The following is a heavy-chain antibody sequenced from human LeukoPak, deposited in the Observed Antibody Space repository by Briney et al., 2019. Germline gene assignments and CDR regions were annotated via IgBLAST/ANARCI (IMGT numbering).Heavy chain of an antibody. V-gene: IGHV3-30*18. CDR2: ISYDGSKK. J-gene: IGHJ5*02. Sequence: GGSLRLSCAASGFTFSSYGMHWVRQAPGRGLEWVAIISYDGSKKYYGDSVKGRFTISRDNSKNTLYLQMNSLRAEDTAVYYCAKAYYGAGSPLDWFDPWGQGTLVTVSS. D-gene: IGHD3-10*01. CDR3: AKAYYGAGSPLDWFDP. CDR1: GFTFSSYG.